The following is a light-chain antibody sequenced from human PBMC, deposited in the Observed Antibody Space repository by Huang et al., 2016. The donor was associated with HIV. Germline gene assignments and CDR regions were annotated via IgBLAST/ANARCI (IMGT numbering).Light chain of an antibody. CDR3: HQYGTPPWT. Sequence: EIVLTQSPRSLSLSPGERVTLYCRASQSLSNYYLAWYQQKPGQAPRLLIQAASTRASGSPGRFSGSGSGTAFTLTITRLEPEDSAVYFCHQYGTPPWTFGQGTRVEIK. CDR1: QSLSNYY. CDR2: AAS. V-gene: IGKV3-20*01. J-gene: IGKJ1*01.